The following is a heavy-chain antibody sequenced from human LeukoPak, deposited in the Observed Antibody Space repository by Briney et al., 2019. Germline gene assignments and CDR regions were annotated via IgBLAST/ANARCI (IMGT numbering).Heavy chain of an antibody. CDR2: IIPIFGTA. CDR1: GYTFTSFG. D-gene: IGHD5-18*01. J-gene: IGHJ4*02. V-gene: IGHV1-69*05. Sequence: SVKVSCKASGYTFTSFGISWVRQAPGQGLEWMGGIIPIFGTANYAQKFQGRVTITTDESTSTAYMELSSLRSEDTAVYYCARTRGYSYGYTPRPLFDYWGQGTLVTVSS. CDR3: ARTRGYSYGYTPRPLFDY.